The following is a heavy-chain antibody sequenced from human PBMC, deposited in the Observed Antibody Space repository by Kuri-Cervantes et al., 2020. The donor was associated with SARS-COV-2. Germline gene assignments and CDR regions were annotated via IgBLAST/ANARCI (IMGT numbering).Heavy chain of an antibody. V-gene: IGHV4-59*01. CDR1: GGSIRTYY. D-gene: IGHD3-10*01. CDR3: ARGTTPVYVSGPLWFHLDL. J-gene: IGHJ5*02. CDR2: ISETGGT. Sequence: GSLRLSCTVSGGSIRTYYWGWIRQPPGKGLEWIGYISETGGTNYNPSLKSRVTMSVDISKNQFSLKMNSVNAADTAVYYCARGTTPVYVSGPLWFHLDLWGQGTLVTVSS.